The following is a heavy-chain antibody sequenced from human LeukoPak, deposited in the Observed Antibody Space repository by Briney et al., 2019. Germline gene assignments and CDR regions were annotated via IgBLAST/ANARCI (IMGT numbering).Heavy chain of an antibody. Sequence: PSETLSLTCAVYGGSFSGYYWSWIRQPPGKGLEWIGEINHSGSTNYNPSLKSRVTISVDTSKNQFSLKLSSVTAADTAVYYCARGWRNCSGGSCPDYWGQGTLVTVSS. CDR3: ARGWRNCSGGSCPDY. D-gene: IGHD2-15*01. CDR1: GGSFSGYY. V-gene: IGHV4-34*01. CDR2: INHSGST. J-gene: IGHJ4*02.